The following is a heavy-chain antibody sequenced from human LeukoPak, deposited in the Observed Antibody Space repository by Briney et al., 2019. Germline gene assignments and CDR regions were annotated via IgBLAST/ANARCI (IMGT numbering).Heavy chain of an antibody. CDR3: ARGRVGAKTGGYSYGYRWFDP. J-gene: IGHJ5*02. D-gene: IGHD5-18*01. Sequence: ASVKVSCKASGYTFTSYDINWVRQATGQGLEWMGCMNPNSGNTGYAQKFQGRVTMTRNTSISTAYMELSSLRSEDTAVYYCARGRVGAKTGGYSYGYRWFDPWGQGTLVTVSS. V-gene: IGHV1-8*01. CDR2: MNPNSGNT. CDR1: GYTFTSYD.